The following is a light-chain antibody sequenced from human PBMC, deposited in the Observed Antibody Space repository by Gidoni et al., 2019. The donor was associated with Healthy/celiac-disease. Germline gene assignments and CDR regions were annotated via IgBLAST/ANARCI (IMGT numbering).Light chain of an antibody. CDR1: SRDVGGYNY. J-gene: IGLJ2*01. CDR2: EVS. Sequence: QSALTQPPSASGSPGQSVTISCTGTSRDVGGYNYGSWYQQHPGKAPKLMIYEVSNRPSKSGNTASLTVSGLQAEDEADYYCSSYAGSYNLVFGGGTKLTVL. V-gene: IGLV2-8*01. CDR3: SSYAGSYNLV.